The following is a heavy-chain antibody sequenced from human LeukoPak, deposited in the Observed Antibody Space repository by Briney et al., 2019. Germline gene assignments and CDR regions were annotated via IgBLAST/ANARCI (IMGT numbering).Heavy chain of an antibody. J-gene: IGHJ4*02. CDR3: ARHLGSSSWYLFDY. CDR2: VYYSGST. CDR1: GGSIGFYY. V-gene: IGHV4-59*08. Sequence: ESLSLTCTVSGGSIGFYYWSWIRQAPGKTLEWIGYVYYSGSTTYNPSLKSRLTMSVDTSKNQFSLRLSSVTAADTAVYYCARHLGSSSWYLFDYWGQGKLVTVSS. D-gene: IGHD6-13*01.